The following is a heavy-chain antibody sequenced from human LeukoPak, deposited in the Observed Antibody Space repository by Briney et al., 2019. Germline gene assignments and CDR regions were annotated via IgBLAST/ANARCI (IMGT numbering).Heavy chain of an antibody. D-gene: IGHD3-22*01. CDR1: GFTFSSYE. CDR2: ISSSGSNI. CDR3: ARDAVVVIFDY. J-gene: IGHJ4*02. Sequence: GGSLRLSCSASGFTFSSYEMNWVRQAPGKGLGWVYYISSSGSNIYYADSVKGRFTISRDNANNSLYLQMNSLRAEDTAVYYWARDAVVVIFDYWGQGTLVTVSS. V-gene: IGHV3-48*03.